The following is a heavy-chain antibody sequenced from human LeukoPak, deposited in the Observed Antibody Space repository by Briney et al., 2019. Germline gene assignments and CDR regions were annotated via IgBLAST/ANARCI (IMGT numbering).Heavy chain of an antibody. CDR3: AKGEFGGYSRVFFDH. CDR1: GFTFSSYG. D-gene: IGHD1-26*01. CDR2: ISYDGSNK. Sequence: GGSLRLSCAASGFTFSSYGMHWVRQAPGKGLEWVAVISYDGSNKYYADSVKGRFTISRDNSKNTLYLRMNSLRAEDTAVYYCAKGEFGGYSRVFFDHWGQGTLVTVSS. J-gene: IGHJ4*02. V-gene: IGHV3-30*18.